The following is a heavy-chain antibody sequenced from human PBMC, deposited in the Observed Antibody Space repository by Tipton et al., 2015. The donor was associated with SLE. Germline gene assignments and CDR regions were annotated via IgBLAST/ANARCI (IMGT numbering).Heavy chain of an antibody. J-gene: IGHJ4*02. D-gene: IGHD2-8*01. CDR2: IYHSGST. V-gene: IGHV4-38-2*01. CDR3: ARGTLSNGIDY. CDR1: GYSISSGYY. Sequence: TLSLTCAVSGYSISSGYYWGWIRQPPGKGLEWIGSIYHSGSTYYNPSLKSRVTISVDTSKNQFSLHVNSVTPEDTAVYFCARGTLSNGIDYWGQGTLVTVSS.